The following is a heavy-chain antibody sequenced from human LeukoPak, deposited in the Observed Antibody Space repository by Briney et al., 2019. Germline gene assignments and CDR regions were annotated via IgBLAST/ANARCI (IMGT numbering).Heavy chain of an antibody. D-gene: IGHD2-15*01. V-gene: IGHV4-61*02. J-gene: IGHJ4*02. CDR3: ARDSPPAHCSGGSCYFDY. CDR1: GGSISSNSYY. Sequence: QPSETLSLTCTVSGGSISSNSYYWSWIRQPAGKGLEWIGRIYTSGSTDYNPSLKSRVTISKDTSKNEFSLKLSSVTAADTAVYYCARDSPPAHCSGGSCYFDYWGQGTLVTVSS. CDR2: IYTSGST.